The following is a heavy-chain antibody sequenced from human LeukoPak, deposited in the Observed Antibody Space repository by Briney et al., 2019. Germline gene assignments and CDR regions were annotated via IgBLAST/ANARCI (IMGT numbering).Heavy chain of an antibody. D-gene: IGHD3-22*01. CDR2: IIPIFGTA. V-gene: IGHV1-69*13. Sequence: SVKVSCKASGGTFTSYAISWVRQAPGQGLEWMGGIIPIFGTANYAQKFQGRVAITADESTSTAYMELSSLRSEDTAVYYCASIGSSAYIPFDYWGQGTLVTVSS. CDR3: ASIGSSAYIPFDY. CDR1: GGTFTSYA. J-gene: IGHJ4*02.